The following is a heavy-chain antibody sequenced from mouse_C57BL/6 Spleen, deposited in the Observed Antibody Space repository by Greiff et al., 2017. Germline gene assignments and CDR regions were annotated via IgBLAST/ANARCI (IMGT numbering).Heavy chain of an antibody. V-gene: IGHV1-55*01. CDR2: IYPGSGST. J-gene: IGHJ1*03. CDR3: ARPDGSSLYLYFYV. CDR1: GYTFTSYW. D-gene: IGHD1-1*01. Sequence: QVQLQQPGAELVKPGASVKMSCKASGYTFTSYWITWVKQRPGQGLEWIGDIYPGSGSTNYNEKFKSKATLTVDTSCSTAYMQLSSPTSDDSAVYYCARPDGSSLYLYFYVAATGSTESVSS.